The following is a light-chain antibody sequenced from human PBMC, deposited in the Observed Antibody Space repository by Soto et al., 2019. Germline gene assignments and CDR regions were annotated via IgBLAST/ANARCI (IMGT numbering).Light chain of an antibody. CDR2: EVT. Sequence: QSALTQPPSASGSLGQSVTISCTGTSSDVGGYNYVSWHQQHPGKAPKVMIYEVTKRPPGVPDRFSGSKSGNTASLTVSGRHAEDEADYYCSSFAGGGNPVLLGGGTKVTVL. J-gene: IGLJ2*01. V-gene: IGLV2-8*01. CDR3: SSFAGGGNPVL. CDR1: SSDVGGYNY.